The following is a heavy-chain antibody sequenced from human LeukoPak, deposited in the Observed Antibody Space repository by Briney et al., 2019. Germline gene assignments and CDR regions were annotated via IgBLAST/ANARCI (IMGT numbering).Heavy chain of an antibody. CDR2: IYYSGST. J-gene: IGHJ4*02. CDR3: AESGSYGGGPPDY. Sequence: SETLSLTCTVSGGSISSSSYYWGWIRQPPGKGLEWIGSIYYSGSTYYNPSLKSRVTISVDTSKNQFSLKLSSVTAADTAVYYCAESGSYGGGPPDYWGQGTLVTVSS. CDR1: GGSISSSSYY. V-gene: IGHV4-39*01. D-gene: IGHD1-26*01.